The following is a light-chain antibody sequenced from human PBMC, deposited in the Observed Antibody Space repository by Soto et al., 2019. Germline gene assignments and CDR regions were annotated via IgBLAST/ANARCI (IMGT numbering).Light chain of an antibody. CDR1: QSVSSN. J-gene: IGKJ1*01. CDR3: QQYNNWPTWT. Sequence: EIVMTQSPATLSVSPGERATLSCRASQSVSSNLAWYQQKPGQAPRLLIFGASTRATGIPARFSGSGSGTDFTLTISGLQSEDFAVYYCQQYNNWPTWTFGQGTKVEMK. CDR2: GAS. V-gene: IGKV3-15*01.